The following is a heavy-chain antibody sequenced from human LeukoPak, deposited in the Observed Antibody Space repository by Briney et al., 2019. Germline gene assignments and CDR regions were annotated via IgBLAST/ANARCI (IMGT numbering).Heavy chain of an antibody. CDR3: ARDKDGGPFDY. J-gene: IGHJ4*02. CDR1: GFTFSTYS. D-gene: IGHD2-15*01. V-gene: IGHV3-48*02. Sequence: GGSLRLSCAASGFTFSTYSMNWVRQAPGKGLEWVSYISSSSSTIYYADSVKGQFTISRDNAKNSLYLQMNSLREEDTAVYYCARDKDGGPFDYWGQGTLVTVSS. CDR2: ISSSSSTI.